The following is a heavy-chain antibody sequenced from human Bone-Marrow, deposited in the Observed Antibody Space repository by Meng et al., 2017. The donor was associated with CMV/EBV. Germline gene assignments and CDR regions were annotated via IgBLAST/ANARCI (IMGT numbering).Heavy chain of an antibody. Sequence: GGSLRLCCTVSGYSISSGYYWGWIRQPPGKGLEWISYISGDSSTIYYADSVKGRFVISRDNAKNSLSLQMNSLRAEDTAIYYCATRRAGEFDYWGQGTLVTVSS. CDR2: ISGDSSTI. V-gene: IGHV3-11*01. CDR3: ATRRAGEFDY. D-gene: IGHD7-27*01. J-gene: IGHJ4*02. CDR1: GYSISSGYY.